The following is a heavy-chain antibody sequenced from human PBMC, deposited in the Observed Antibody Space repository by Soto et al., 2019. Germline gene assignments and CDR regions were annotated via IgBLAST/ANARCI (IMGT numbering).Heavy chain of an antibody. CDR3: AIRGAVVVPAAIPYWFDP. V-gene: IGHV1-69*01. CDR1: GGTFSSYA. CDR2: IIPIFGTA. D-gene: IGHD2-2*02. J-gene: IGHJ5*02. Sequence: QVQLVQSGAEVKKPGSSVKVSCKASGGTFSSYAISWVRQAPGQGLERMGGIIPIFGTANYEQQFQVRVTITADESTSTAYTELSSLRSENTAVYYCAIRGAVVVPAAIPYWFDPWGQGPLVTVSS.